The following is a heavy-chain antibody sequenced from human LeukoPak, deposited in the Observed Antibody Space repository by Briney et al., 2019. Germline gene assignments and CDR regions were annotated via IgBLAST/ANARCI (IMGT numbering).Heavy chain of an antibody. D-gene: IGHD2-2*01. V-gene: IGHV3-30*02. Sequence: PEGSLRLSCAASGFTFSSYGMHWVRQAPGKGLEWVAFIRYDGSNKYYADSVKGRFTISRDNSKNTLYLQMNSLRAEDTAVYYCAKGPAVPAAIPVDWGQGTLVTVSS. CDR3: AKGPAVPAAIPVD. CDR1: GFTFSSYG. CDR2: IRYDGSNK. J-gene: IGHJ4*02.